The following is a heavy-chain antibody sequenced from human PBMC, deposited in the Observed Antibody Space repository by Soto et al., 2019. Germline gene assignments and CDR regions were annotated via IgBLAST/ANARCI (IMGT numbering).Heavy chain of an antibody. V-gene: IGHV1-2*04. CDR1: GYTFTGYY. CDR3: ARATYYYGSGRVGMDV. D-gene: IGHD3-10*01. Sequence: GASVKGSRKASGYTFTGYYMHWVPQAPGQGLEWMGWINPNSGGTNYAQKFQGWVTMTRDTSISTAYMELSRLRSDDTAVYYCARATYYYGSGRVGMDVWGQGTTVTVSS. CDR2: INPNSGGT. J-gene: IGHJ6*02.